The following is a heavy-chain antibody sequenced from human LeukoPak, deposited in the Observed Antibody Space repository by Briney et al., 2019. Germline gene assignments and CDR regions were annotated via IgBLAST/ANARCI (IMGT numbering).Heavy chain of an antibody. D-gene: IGHD3-22*01. V-gene: IGHV3-23*01. CDR3: AKSSDYYDSSRLDY. Sequence: PGGSLRLSCAASGFTFSSYAMSWVRQAPGKGLEWVSAISGSGGSTYYADSVKGRFTISRDNSKNTLYLQMNSLRAEDTAVYYCAKSSDYYDSSRLDYWGQGTPVTVSS. CDR2: ISGSGGST. CDR1: GFTFSSYA. J-gene: IGHJ4*02.